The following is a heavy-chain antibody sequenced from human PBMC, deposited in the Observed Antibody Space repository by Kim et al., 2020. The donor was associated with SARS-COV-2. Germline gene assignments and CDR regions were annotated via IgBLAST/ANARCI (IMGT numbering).Heavy chain of an antibody. D-gene: IGHD6-6*01. CDR2: ISSTGNTI. J-gene: IGHJ5*02. Sequence: GGSLRLSCAASGFTFSRYEMNWVRQAPGKGLQWVSYISSTGNTIYYADSVKGRFTISRDNAKNSLYLQMNSLRAEDTAVYYCARESLAATGAAYNWFDPWGQGTLVTVSS. CDR1: GFTFSRYE. CDR3: ARESLAATGAAYNWFDP. V-gene: IGHV3-48*03.